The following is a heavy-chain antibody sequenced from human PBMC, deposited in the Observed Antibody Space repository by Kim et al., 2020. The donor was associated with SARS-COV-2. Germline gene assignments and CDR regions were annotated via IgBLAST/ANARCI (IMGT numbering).Heavy chain of an antibody. J-gene: IGHJ4*02. CDR3: ARGGYYGSGSYLQTW. D-gene: IGHD3-10*01. Sequence: SVKVSCKASGGTFSSYAISWVRQAPGQGLEWMGGIIPIFGTANYAQKFQGRVTITADESTSTAYMELSSLRSEDTAVYYCARGGYYGSGSYLQTWWGQGTLVTVSS. CDR2: IIPIFGTA. CDR1: GGTFSSYA. V-gene: IGHV1-69*13.